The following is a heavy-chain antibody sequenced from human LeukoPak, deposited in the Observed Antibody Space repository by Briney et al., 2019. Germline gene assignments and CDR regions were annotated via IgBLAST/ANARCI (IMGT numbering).Heavy chain of an antibody. CDR3: AKDSDYNILTGLDY. CDR2: ISWNNGSI. Sequence: GGSLRRSCAASRFTFSNFAMHWVRQAPGKGLEWVSGISWNNGSIGYADSVKGRFTISRDNAKNSLYLQMNSLRAEDTALYYCAKDSDYNILTGLDYWGQGTLVTVSS. CDR1: RFTFSNFA. J-gene: IGHJ4*02. V-gene: IGHV3-9*01. D-gene: IGHD3-9*01.